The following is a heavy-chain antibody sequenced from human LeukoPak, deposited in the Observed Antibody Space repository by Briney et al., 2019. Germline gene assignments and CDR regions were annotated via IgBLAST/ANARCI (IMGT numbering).Heavy chain of an antibody. CDR2: IRYDGSNK. J-gene: IGHJ4*02. CDR3: AKVYNVGYKENYFDY. D-gene: IGHD5-24*01. V-gene: IGHV3-30*02. CDR1: GFTFSSYG. Sequence: GGSLRLSCAASGFTFSSYGMHWVRQAPGKGLEWVAFIRYDGSNKYYADSVKGRFTISRDNSKNTLYLQMNSLRAEDTAVYYCAKVYNVGYKENYFDYWGQGTLVTVSS.